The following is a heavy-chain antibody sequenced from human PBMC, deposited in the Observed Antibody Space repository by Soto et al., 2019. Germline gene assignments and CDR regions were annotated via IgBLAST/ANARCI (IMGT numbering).Heavy chain of an antibody. CDR1: GYTLTELS. J-gene: IGHJ4*02. CDR2: FDPEDGET. D-gene: IGHD6-13*01. V-gene: IGHV1-24*01. Sequence: ASVKVSCKVSGYTLTELSMHWVRQAPGKGLEWMGGFDPEDGETIYAQKSQGRVTMTEDTSTDTAYMELSSLRSEDTAVYYCAKTFGSNWLLDYWGRGTLVTVSS. CDR3: AKTFGSNWLLDY.